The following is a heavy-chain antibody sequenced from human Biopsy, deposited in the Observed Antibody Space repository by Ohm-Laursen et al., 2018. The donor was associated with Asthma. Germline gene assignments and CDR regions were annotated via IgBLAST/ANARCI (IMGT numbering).Heavy chain of an antibody. J-gene: IGHJ4*02. CDR1: GFTFDNYV. CDR2: ISWNSATV. D-gene: IGHD6-19*01. V-gene: IGHV3-9*01. CDR3: AKAFLGGVSVANYFDS. Sequence: SLRLSCAASGFTFDNYVMTWVRQAPGKGLEWVSGISWNSATVAYADSVKGRFTISRDNAKNSLYLQMNSLRPDDTALYYCAKAFLGGVSVANYFDSWGQGTLVTVSA.